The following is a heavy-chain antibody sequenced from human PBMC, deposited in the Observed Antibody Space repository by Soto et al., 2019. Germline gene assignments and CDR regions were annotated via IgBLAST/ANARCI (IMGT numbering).Heavy chain of an antibody. Sequence: QVQLQESGPGLVKPSQTLSLTCTVSGGSISSGGYYWSWIRQHPGKGLGWIGYIYYSGSTYYNPSLKSRVTISVDTSKNQFSLKLSSVTAADTAVYYCARVGDSSGYHEFDYWGQGTLVTVSS. CDR2: IYYSGST. J-gene: IGHJ4*02. D-gene: IGHD3-22*01. CDR1: GGSISSGGYY. V-gene: IGHV4-31*03. CDR3: ARVGDSSGYHEFDY.